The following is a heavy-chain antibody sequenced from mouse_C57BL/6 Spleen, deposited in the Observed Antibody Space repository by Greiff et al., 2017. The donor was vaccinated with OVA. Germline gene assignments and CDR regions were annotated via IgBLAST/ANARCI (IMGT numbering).Heavy chain of an antibody. J-gene: IGHJ1*03. CDR1: GYSITSGYY. V-gene: IGHV3-6*01. Sequence: DVQLVESGPGLVKPSQSLSLTCSVTGYSITSGYYWNWIRQFPGNKLEWMGYISYDGSNTYNPSLKNRISITSDTSKNQCFLKLNSVTTEDTATYYGARDPHQINCWYCDVWGTGTTVTVSS. CDR2: ISYDGSN. CDR3: ARDPHQINCWYCDV.